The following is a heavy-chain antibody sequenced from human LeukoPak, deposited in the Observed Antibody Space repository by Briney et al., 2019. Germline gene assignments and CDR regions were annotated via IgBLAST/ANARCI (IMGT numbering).Heavy chain of an antibody. CDR3: ARDSSAAFNI. Sequence: PGGSLRLSCAASGFTFSSYWMHWVRQAPGKGLVWVSRINSDGSNTNYADSVKGRFSISRDNTKNTLYLQMNSLRAEATAVYYCARDSSAAFNIWGQGTMVTVSS. CDR1: GFTFSSYW. V-gene: IGHV3-74*01. CDR2: INSDGSNT. D-gene: IGHD3-3*01. J-gene: IGHJ3*02.